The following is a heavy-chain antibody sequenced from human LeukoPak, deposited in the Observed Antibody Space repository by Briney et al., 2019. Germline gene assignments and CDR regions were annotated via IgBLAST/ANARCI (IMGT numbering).Heavy chain of an antibody. CDR1: GGSISSGDYY. CDR2: IYYSGST. D-gene: IGHD5-12*01. CDR3: ATGLGDAFDV. J-gene: IGHJ3*01. V-gene: IGHV4-30-4*01. Sequence: SETLSLTCTVSGGSISSGDYYWSWIRQPPGKGLEWIGYIYYSGSTYYNPSLKSRVTISVDTSKNQFSLKLSSETAADTAVYYCATGLGDAFDVWGQGTMVTVSS.